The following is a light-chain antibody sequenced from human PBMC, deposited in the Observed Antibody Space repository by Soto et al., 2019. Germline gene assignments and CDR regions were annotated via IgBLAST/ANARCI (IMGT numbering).Light chain of an antibody. Sequence: EVVLTQSPATLSVSPGDRATLSCRASQYIGSAVAWYQHKPGQAPRLLIYGASTRATGKTDRFSGSGSGTEFTLTISRLEPEDSAVYYCQYGTSPTWTFGQGTKVDI. V-gene: IGKV3D-15*01. CDR2: GAS. J-gene: IGKJ1*01. CDR1: QYIGSA. CDR3: QYGTSPTWT.